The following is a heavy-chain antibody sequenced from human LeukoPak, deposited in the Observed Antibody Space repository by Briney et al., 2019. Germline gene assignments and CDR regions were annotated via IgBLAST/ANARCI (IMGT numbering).Heavy chain of an antibody. Sequence: GGSLRLSCAASGFTFSSYSMNWVRQAPGKGLEWVSYISSSSSTIYYADSVKGRFTISRDNAKNSLYLQMNSLRVEDTAVYYCAKVLFPYCSGGSCYSDYWGQGTLVTVSS. CDR3: AKVLFPYCSGGSCYSDY. V-gene: IGHV3-48*04. J-gene: IGHJ4*02. CDR1: GFTFSSYS. D-gene: IGHD2-15*01. CDR2: ISSSSSTI.